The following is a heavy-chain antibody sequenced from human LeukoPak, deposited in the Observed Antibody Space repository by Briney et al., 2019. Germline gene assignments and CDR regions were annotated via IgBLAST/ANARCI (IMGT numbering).Heavy chain of an antibody. CDR2: IIPIFGTA. J-gene: IGHJ3*02. V-gene: IGHV1-69*05. CDR3: ASAFWSPDAFDI. Sequence: XVKVSCKASGGTFSSYAISWVRQAPGQGLEWMGRIIPIFGTANYAQKFQGRVTITTDESTSTAYMELSSLRSEDTAVYYCASAFWSPDAFDIWGQGTMVTVSS. CDR1: GGTFSSYA. D-gene: IGHD2-8*02.